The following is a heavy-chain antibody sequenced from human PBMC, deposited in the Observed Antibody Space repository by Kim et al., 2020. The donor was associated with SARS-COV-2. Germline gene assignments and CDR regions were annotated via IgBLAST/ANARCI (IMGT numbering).Heavy chain of an antibody. D-gene: IGHD4-17*01. CDR2: IYSGDSSR. CDR1: GFTFSNYA. CDR3: AKEEIFYGGNSFGHFQY. J-gene: IGHJ1*01. Sequence: GGSLRLSCVASGFTFSNYAMSWVRQAPGKGLEWVSVIYSGDSSRYYADSVKGRFTISRDNSKNTLYLQMNSLRAEDTAVYYCAKEEIFYGGNSFGHFQYWGQGTLVTVSS. V-gene: IGHV3-23*03.